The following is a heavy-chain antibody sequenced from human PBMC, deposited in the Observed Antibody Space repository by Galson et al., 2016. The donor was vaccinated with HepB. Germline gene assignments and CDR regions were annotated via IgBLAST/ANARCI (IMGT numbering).Heavy chain of an antibody. Sequence: SVKVSCKVSGYTFANYYVTWVRQAPGQGLEWMGWVRTDNGDTNYAQKLQDRVAMTADTSTSTAYMELRSLRSDDTAVYYCARGHCTGTNCYWNFDYWGQGTLVTV. V-gene: IGHV1-18*01. CDR3: ARGHCTGTNCYWNFDY. D-gene: IGHD2-2*01. J-gene: IGHJ4*02. CDR2: VRTDNGDT. CDR1: GYTFANYY.